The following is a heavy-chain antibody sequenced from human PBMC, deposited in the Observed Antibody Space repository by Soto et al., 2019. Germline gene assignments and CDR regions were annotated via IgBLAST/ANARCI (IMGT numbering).Heavy chain of an antibody. D-gene: IGHD2-15*01. CDR3: ARVDVLCDGGRCYGIPLDV. CDR2: IQSGGTT. CDR1: GFTVSSKY. Sequence: EVQLVESGGGLVQPGGSLRLSCAASGFTVSSKYMTWVRQAPGKGLEWVSLIQSGGTTYYADSVKGRFTISRDTSENTLHLQMDSLRVEETSVYYGARVDVLCDGGRCYGIPLDVCGKGTPVTVSS. V-gene: IGHV3-66*01. J-gene: IGHJ6*04.